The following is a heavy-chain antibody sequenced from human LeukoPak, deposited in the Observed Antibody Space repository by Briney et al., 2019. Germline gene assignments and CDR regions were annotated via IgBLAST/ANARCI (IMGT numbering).Heavy chain of an antibody. CDR3: ARGAWGIAAAGTFDY. CDR2: IYYSGST. Sequence: SETLSLTCTVSGGSTSSYYWSWIRQPPGKGLEWIGYIYYSGSTNYNPSLKSRVTISVDTSKNQFSLKLSSVTAADTAVYYCARGAWGIAAAGTFDYWGQGTLVTVSS. CDR1: GGSTSSYY. J-gene: IGHJ4*02. V-gene: IGHV4-59*01. D-gene: IGHD6-13*01.